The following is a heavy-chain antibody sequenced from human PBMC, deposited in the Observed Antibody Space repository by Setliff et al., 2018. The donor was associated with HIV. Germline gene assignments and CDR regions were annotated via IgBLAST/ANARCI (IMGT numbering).Heavy chain of an antibody. V-gene: IGHV1-18*01. CDR1: GYPFTSYG. CDR3: ASGDPMTAVDQLLERYYYMDV. D-gene: IGHD3-22*01. J-gene: IGHJ6*03. Sequence: ASVKVSCKASGYPFTSYGISWVRQAPGQGLEWMGWISAYNGNTNYAQKLQGRVTMTTDTSTSTAYMELRSLRSDDSAVYYCASGDPMTAVDQLLERYYYMDVWGKGTTVTVS. CDR2: ISAYNGNT.